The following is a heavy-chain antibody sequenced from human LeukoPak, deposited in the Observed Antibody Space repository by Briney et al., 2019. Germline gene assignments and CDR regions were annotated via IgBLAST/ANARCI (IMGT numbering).Heavy chain of an antibody. Sequence: SETLSLTCTLSGGPIASENHYWAWIRQPPGKRLEWIGTIYYSGRRYYNSSLQSRPTVSVDTSKNQFSLKLTSVIDADAAVYYCARQLNVVWAFDIWGQGTTVTVSS. CDR2: IYYSGRR. CDR1: GGPIASENHY. CDR3: ARQLNVVWAFDI. V-gene: IGHV4-39*01. D-gene: IGHD2-15*01. J-gene: IGHJ3*02.